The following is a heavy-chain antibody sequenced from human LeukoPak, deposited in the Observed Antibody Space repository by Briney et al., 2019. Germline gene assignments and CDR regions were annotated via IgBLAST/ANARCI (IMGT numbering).Heavy chain of an antibody. CDR2: ISTYNDNT. Sequence: ASVKVSCKSSGYSFTTHSITWLREAPGQGLEWMGWISTYNDNTKYAEKFQGRVTITADKSTSTAYMELSSLRSEDTAVYYCASGTTDIVVVPATLRNYYFDYWGQGTLVTVSS. CDR3: ASGTTDIVVVPATLRNYYFDY. CDR1: GYSFTTHS. D-gene: IGHD2-2*01. V-gene: IGHV1-18*01. J-gene: IGHJ4*02.